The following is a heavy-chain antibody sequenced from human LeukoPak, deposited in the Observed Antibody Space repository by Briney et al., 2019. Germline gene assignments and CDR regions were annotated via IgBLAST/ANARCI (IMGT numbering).Heavy chain of an antibody. Sequence: SETLSLTCTVSGGSISSYYWSWIRQPPGKGLEWIGYIYYSGSTNYNPSLKSRVTISVDTSKNQFSLKLSSVTAADTAVYYCARRGYSSSWSPGPWGQGTLVTVSS. CDR3: ARRGYSSSWSPGP. CDR1: GGSISSYY. D-gene: IGHD6-13*01. J-gene: IGHJ5*02. V-gene: IGHV4-59*01. CDR2: IYYSGST.